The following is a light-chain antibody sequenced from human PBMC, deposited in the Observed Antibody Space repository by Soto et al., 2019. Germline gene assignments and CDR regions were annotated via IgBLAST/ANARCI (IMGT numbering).Light chain of an antibody. CDR3: QQYNDWPLT. J-gene: IGKJ1*01. V-gene: IGKV3-15*01. CDR1: QSVSSN. CDR2: GAF. Sequence: EIVMTQSPVTLSVSPGERATLSCRASQSVSSNLAWYQQKPGQAPSLLNYGAFTRATGIPARFSGTGSGTEFTLTISSLQSEDFALYYCQQYNDWPLTFGQGTKVDI.